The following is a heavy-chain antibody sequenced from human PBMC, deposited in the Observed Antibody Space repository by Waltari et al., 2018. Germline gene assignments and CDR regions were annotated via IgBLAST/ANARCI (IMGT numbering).Heavy chain of an antibody. CDR1: GYTFTGYY. D-gene: IGHD3-3*01. CDR2: INPNSGGT. J-gene: IGHJ4*02. Sequence: QVQLVQSGAEVKKPGASVKVSCKASGYTFTGYYMHWVRQAPGQGLEWMGWINPNSGGTNYAQKFQGRVTMTRDTSISTAYMELSRLRSDDTAVYYCARSYYDFWSGYYTGSYFDYWGQGTLVTVSS. V-gene: IGHV1-2*02. CDR3: ARSYYDFWSGYYTGSYFDY.